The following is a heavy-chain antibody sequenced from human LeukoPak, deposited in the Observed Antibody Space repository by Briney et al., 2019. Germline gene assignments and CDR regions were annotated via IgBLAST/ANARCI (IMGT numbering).Heavy chain of an antibody. CDR3: ARGRGYWTITYHYYYMDV. CDR2: IHYTGSI. CDR1: GGSMRNYF. D-gene: IGHD3-22*01. J-gene: IGHJ6*03. Sequence: SETLSLTCTVSGGSMRNYFWSWIRQSPGKGLEGIGFIHYTGSINYNPSLQSRVTISADTSKNHFSLKLTSVTAADTAVYYCARGRGYWTITYHYYYMDVWGTGTTVTVSS. V-gene: IGHV4-59*01.